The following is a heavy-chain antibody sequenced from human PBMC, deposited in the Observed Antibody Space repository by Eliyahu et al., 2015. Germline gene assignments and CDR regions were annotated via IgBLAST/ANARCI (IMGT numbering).Heavy chain of an antibody. J-gene: IGHJ4*02. CDR3: AHIYYGDYAFDY. D-gene: IGHD4-17*01. CDR1: GFSLTTTGVG. V-gene: IGHV2-5*02. Sequence: QITLKESGPALVKPTQTLTLTCTFSGFSLTTTGVGVGWIRQPPGKALEWLALIYWDDDERYSPSLKSRLTITKDTSKNQVVLTMTNMDPVDTATYFCAHIYYGDYAFDYWGQGTLVTVSS. CDR2: IYWDDDE.